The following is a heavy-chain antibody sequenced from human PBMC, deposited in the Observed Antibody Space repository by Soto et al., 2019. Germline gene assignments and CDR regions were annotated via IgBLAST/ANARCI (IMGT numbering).Heavy chain of an antibody. CDR3: ARDQHFDYYGSGAPRDYGMDV. D-gene: IGHD3-10*01. Sequence: LRLSCAASGFTFSSYGMHWVRQAPGKGLEWVAVIWYDGSNKYYADSVKGRFTISRDNSKNTLYLQMNSLRAEDTAVYYCARDQHFDYYGSGAPRDYGMDVWGQGTTVTVSS. CDR1: GFTFSSYG. V-gene: IGHV3-33*01. J-gene: IGHJ6*02. CDR2: IWYDGSNK.